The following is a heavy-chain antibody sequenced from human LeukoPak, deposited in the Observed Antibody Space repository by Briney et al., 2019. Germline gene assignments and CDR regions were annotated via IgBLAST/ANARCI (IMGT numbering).Heavy chain of an antibody. Sequence: GASVKVSCKASGYTFSSYFMFWVRQAPGQGLEWMGGIIPIFGTANYAQKFQGRVTITTDESTSTAYMELSSLRSEDTAVYYCARTMVVTAYYYYMDVWGKGTTVTVSS. CDR3: ARTMVVTAYYYYMDV. J-gene: IGHJ6*03. V-gene: IGHV1-69*05. D-gene: IGHD4-23*01. CDR2: IIPIFGTA. CDR1: GYTFSSYF.